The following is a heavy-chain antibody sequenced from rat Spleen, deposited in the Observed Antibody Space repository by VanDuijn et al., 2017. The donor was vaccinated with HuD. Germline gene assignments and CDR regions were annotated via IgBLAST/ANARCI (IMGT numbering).Heavy chain of an antibody. CDR3: TRDWGGYDYFDY. Sequence: EVQLVESGGGLVRPGRSLKVSCVASGFTFNNYWMTWIRQAPGKGLEWVASIINTGGSTYYPDSVKGRFTISRDNAKSTLYLQMNSLRSEDTATYYCTRDWGGYDYFDYWGQGVMVTVSS. J-gene: IGHJ2*01. D-gene: IGHD1-4*01. V-gene: IGHV5-31*01. CDR1: GFTFNNYW. CDR2: IINTGGST.